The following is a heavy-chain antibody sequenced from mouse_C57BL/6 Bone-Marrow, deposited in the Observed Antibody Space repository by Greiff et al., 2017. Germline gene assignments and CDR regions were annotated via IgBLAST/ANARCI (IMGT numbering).Heavy chain of an antibody. CDR3: AIGAMDY. V-gene: IGHV5-17*01. CDR1: GFTFSDYG. Sequence: EVKLVESGGGLVKPGGSLKLSCAASGFTFSDYGMHWVRQAPEKGLEWVAYISSGSSTIYYADTVKGRFTISRDNAKNTLFLQMTSLRSEDTSMXYCAIGAMDYWGQGTSVTVSS. J-gene: IGHJ4*01. CDR2: ISSGSSTI.